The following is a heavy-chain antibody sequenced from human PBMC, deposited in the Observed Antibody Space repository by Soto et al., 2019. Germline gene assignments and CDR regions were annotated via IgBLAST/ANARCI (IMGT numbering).Heavy chain of an antibody. CDR2: IDIGGNT. CDR1: GFSVTNNY. Sequence: EVQVVESGGGLVQPGGSLRLSCAASGFSVTNNYMNWVRQAPGKWLEWVSIIDIGGNTYYADYVKDRFTISRDNSRNTLYLHMDSLRAEDTAVYYCARGRGSTGYLGREHYFDYWGQGTLVTVSP. D-gene: IGHD2-2*01. CDR3: ARGRGSTGYLGREHYFDY. J-gene: IGHJ4*02. V-gene: IGHV3-66*01.